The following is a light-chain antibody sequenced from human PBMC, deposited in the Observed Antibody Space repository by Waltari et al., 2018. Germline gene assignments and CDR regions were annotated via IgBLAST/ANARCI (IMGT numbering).Light chain of an antibody. V-gene: IGKV1-16*02. J-gene: IGKJ1*01. CDR3: QQHNSFPLT. CDR1: QGINNY. CDR2: GAS. Sequence: DIQMTQSPLSLSASLGDTVTITCRASQGINNYLVWFQQKPGKAPKSLIYGASSLRSGVPSKFSGSGSGTYFTLTISSLQPEDFGTYYCQQHNSFPLTFGQGTKVEIK.